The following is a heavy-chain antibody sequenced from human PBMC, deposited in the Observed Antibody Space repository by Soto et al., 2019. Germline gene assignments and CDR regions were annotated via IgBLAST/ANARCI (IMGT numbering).Heavy chain of an antibody. CDR3: ARSRIGDFWGGSGRYYYYGMDV. V-gene: IGHV1-2*04. CDR2: INPNSGGT. CDR1: GYTFTGYY. J-gene: IGHJ6*02. D-gene: IGHD3-3*01. Sequence: ASVKVSCKASGYTFTGYYMHWVRQAPGQGLEWMGWINPNSGGTNYAQKFQGWVTMTRDTSISTAYMELSRLRSDDTAVYYCARSRIGDFWGGSGRYYYYGMDVWGQGTTVTVSS.